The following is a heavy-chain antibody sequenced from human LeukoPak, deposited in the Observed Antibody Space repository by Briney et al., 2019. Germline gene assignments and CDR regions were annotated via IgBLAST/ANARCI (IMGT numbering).Heavy chain of an antibody. J-gene: IGHJ6*02. CDR3: ARDPPVITGTIIYYYYYGMDV. V-gene: IGHV1-18*01. CDR1: GYTFTSYG. Sequence: GASVKVSCKASGYTFTSYGISWVRQAPGQGLEWTGGISAYNGNTNYAQKLQGGVTMTTDTSTSTAYMELRSLRSDDTAVYYCARDPPVITGTIIYYYYYGMDVWGQGTTATVSS. D-gene: IGHD1-7*01. CDR2: ISAYNGNT.